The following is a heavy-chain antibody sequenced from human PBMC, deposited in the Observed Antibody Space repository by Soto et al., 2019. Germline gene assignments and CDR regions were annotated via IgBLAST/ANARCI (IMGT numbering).Heavy chain of an antibody. CDR3: ARGVTIFGVAQIYYYYYGMDV. V-gene: IGHV4-34*01. CDR1: GGSFSGYY. CDR2: INHSGST. Sequence: QVQLQQWGAGLLKPSETLPLTCAVYGGSFSGYYWSWIRQPPGKGLEWIGEINHSGSTNYNPSLKSRVTISVDTSKNQFSLKLSSVTAADTAVYYCARGVTIFGVAQIYYYYYGMDVWGQGTTVTVSS. D-gene: IGHD3-3*01. J-gene: IGHJ6*02.